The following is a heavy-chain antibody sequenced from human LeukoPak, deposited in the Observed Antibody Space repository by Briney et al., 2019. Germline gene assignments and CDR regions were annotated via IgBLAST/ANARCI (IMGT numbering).Heavy chain of an antibody. CDR2: IYYSGST. D-gene: IGHD2-2*02. CDR3: ARGRYCSSTSCYILHDAFDI. CDR1: GGSISSGDYY. V-gene: IGHV4-30-4*08. J-gene: IGHJ3*02. Sequence: SETLSPTCTVSGGSISSGDYYWSWIRQPPGKGLEWIGYIYYSGSTYYNPSLKSRVTISVDTSKNQFSLKLSSVTAADTAVYYCARGRYCSSTSCYILHDAFDIWGQGTMVTVSS.